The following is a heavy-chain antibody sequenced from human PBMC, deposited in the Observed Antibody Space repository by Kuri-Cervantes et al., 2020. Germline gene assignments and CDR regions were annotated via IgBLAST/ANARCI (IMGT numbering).Heavy chain of an antibody. CDR2: ISAYNGNT. J-gene: IGHJ4*02. V-gene: IGHV1-18*01. Sequence: VSVKVSCKASGYTFTSYGISWVRQAPGQGLEWMGWISAYNGNTNYAQKLQGRVTMTTDTSTSTAYMELRSLRSDDTAVYYCARDQAGMVTFGGVIVIPYDYWGQGTLVTVSS. CDR1: GYTFTSYG. CDR3: ARDQAGMVTFGGVIVIPYDY. D-gene: IGHD3-16*02.